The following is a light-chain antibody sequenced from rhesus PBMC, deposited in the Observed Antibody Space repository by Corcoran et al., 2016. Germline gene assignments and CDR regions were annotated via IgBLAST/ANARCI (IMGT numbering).Light chain of an antibody. CDR2: GVN. J-gene: IGLJ1*01. CDR1: SSDVGAYNY. Sequence: QAAPPQPPSVSGSPGQSVTISCTGTSSDVGAYNYVSWYQHLPGKAPKFIIYGVNNRPSGVSDRFSGSRSGNTASLTISVLQAEDEGDYYCCSYTPTSGYIVGSGTRLTVL. V-gene: IGLV2S7*01. CDR3: CSYTPTSGYI.